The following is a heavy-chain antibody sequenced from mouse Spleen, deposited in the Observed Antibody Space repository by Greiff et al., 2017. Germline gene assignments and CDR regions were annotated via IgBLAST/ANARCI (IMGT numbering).Heavy chain of an antibody. J-gene: IGHJ4*01. Sequence: EVKLVESEGGLVQPGSSMKLSCTASGFTFSDYYMAWVRQVPEKGLEWVANINYDGSSTYYLDSLKSRFIISRDNAKNILYLQMSSLKSEDTATYYCAKYGNYEAMDYWGQGTSVTVSS. V-gene: IGHV5-16*01. D-gene: IGHD2-1*01. CDR2: INYDGSST. CDR3: AKYGNYEAMDY. CDR1: GFTFSDYY.